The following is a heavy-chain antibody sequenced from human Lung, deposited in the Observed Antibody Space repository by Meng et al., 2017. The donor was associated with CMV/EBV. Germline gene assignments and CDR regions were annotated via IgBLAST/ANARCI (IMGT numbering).Heavy chain of an antibody. J-gene: IGHJ6*02. D-gene: IGHD5-24*01. CDR1: GYSFSSYY. CDR2: INPSGGST. Sequence: AXAXISXXASGYSFSSYYMHWVRQAPRQRLEWMGIINPSGGSTSYEQKFPGRVTMTRATSTSTVHMELSSLRSEDTAVYYCASAQGSVMATIAPYYYYGMDVWGQGXTVTVSS. V-gene: IGHV1-46*01. CDR3: ASAQGSVMATIAPYYYYGMDV.